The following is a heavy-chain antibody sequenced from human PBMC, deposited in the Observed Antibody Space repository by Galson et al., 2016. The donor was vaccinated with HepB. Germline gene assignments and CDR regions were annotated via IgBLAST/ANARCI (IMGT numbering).Heavy chain of an antibody. CDR2: IYPGNSHT. CDR3: AAQGGTSFDY. J-gene: IGHJ4*02. Sequence: QSGAEVKKPGESLKISCKGSGYSFTSYWIGWVRQMPGKGLELMGIIYPGNSHTIYSPTFQGQVTTSAYKSITTAYLQWNTLRASDTAMYYCAAQGGTSFDYWGQGTLVTVSS. D-gene: IGHD2-2*01. V-gene: IGHV5-51*01. CDR1: GYSFTSYW.